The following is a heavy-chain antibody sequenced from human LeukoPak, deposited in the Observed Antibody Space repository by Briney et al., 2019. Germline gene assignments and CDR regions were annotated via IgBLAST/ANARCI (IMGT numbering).Heavy chain of an antibody. D-gene: IGHD6-13*01. CDR3: ARTKIAAASGGWFDP. CDR1: GFTFGSYG. CDR2: IRYDGSNK. V-gene: IGHV3-30*02. Sequence: PGGSLRLSCAASGFTFGSYGMHWVRQAPGKGLEWVAFIRYDGSNKYYADSVKGRFTISRDNSKNTLYLQMNSLRAEDTAVYYCARTKIAAASGGWFDPWGQGTLVTVSS. J-gene: IGHJ5*02.